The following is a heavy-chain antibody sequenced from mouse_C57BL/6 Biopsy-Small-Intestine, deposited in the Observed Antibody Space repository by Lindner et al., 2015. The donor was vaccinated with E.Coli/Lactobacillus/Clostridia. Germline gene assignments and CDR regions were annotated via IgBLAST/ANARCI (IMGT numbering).Heavy chain of an antibody. CDR1: GFTFTDYY. D-gene: IGHD1-1*01. J-gene: IGHJ3*01. CDR3: ARYTPSYYGSLAY. V-gene: IGHV7-3*01. CDR2: IRNKANGYTT. Sequence: VQLQESGGGLVKPRGSLKLSCAASGFTFTDYYMSWVRQPPGKALEWLGFIRNKANGYTTEYSASVKGRFTISRDNSQNILYLQMNALRAEDSATYYCARYTPSYYGSLAYWGQGTLVTVSA.